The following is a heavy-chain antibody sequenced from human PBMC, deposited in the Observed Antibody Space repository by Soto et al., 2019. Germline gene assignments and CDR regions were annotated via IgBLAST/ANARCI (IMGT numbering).Heavy chain of an antibody. D-gene: IGHD3-10*01. J-gene: IGHJ4*02. CDR2: INTDGRGT. CDR1: GFTFNNYW. CDR3: TRRNRLSYTSDY. Sequence: LRLSCAAAGFTFNNYWMQWVRQAPGKGLVWVSRINTDGRGTTYADSVRGRFTISRDNAKNTLYLQMNSLRAEDTAVYYCTRRNRLSYTSDYWGQGTLVTSPQ. V-gene: IGHV3-74*01.